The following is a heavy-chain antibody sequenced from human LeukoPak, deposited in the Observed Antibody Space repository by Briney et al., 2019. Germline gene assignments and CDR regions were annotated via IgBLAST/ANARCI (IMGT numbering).Heavy chain of an antibody. J-gene: IGHJ6*04. V-gene: IGHV3-48*03. CDR1: GFTFSSYE. CDR2: ISGSGSTI. CDR3: ARDMLGPGDCSSTSCPERDYYYYYGMDV. Sequence: PGGSLRLSCAASGFTFSSYEMNWVRQAPGKGLEWVSYISGSGSTIYYADSVKGRFTISRDNAKNSLYLQMNSLRAEDTAVYYCARDMLGPGDCSSTSCPERDYYYYYGMDVWGKGTTVTVSS. D-gene: IGHD2-2*01.